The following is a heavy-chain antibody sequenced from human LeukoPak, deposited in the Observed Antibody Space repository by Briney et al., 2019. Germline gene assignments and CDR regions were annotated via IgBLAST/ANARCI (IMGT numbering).Heavy chain of an antibody. Sequence: SETLSLTRTVSGGSVSSGSYYWSWIRQPPGKGLEWIGYIYYSGSTNYNPSLKSRVTISVDTSKNQFSLKLSSVTAADTAVYYCARQYSSSSWGRIFYGMDVWGQGTTATVSS. J-gene: IGHJ6*02. CDR1: GGSVSSGSYY. V-gene: IGHV4-61*01. CDR3: ARQYSSSSWGRIFYGMDV. D-gene: IGHD6-6*01. CDR2: IYYSGST.